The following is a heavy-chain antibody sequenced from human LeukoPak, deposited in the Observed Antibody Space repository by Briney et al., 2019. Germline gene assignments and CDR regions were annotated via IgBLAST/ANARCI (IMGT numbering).Heavy chain of an antibody. CDR3: AREETTVIYFDY. CDR1: GYTFTSYY. J-gene: IGHJ4*02. CDR2: INPSGGST. Sequence: ASVKVSCKASGYTFTSYYMHWVRQAPGQGLEWMGIINPSGGSTSCAQKFQGRVTMTRDTSTSTVYMELSSLRSEDTAVYYCAREETTVIYFDYWGQGTLVTVSS. D-gene: IGHD4-17*01. V-gene: IGHV1-46*01.